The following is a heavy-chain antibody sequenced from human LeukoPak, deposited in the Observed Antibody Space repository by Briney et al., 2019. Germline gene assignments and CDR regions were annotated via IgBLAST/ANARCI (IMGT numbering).Heavy chain of an antibody. J-gene: IGHJ4*02. CDR3: AREVSDYFDY. CDR1: GTTFDRYS. D-gene: IGHD1-26*01. V-gene: IGHV3-30*04. Sequence: GGSLRLSCVAYGTTFDRYSMDWVRQAPGKGLEWVAVISYDGSHKYYADSVKGRFTISRDNSKNTLYLQMNNLRAEDTAVYYCAREVSDYFDYWGQGTLVTVSS. CDR2: ISYDGSHK.